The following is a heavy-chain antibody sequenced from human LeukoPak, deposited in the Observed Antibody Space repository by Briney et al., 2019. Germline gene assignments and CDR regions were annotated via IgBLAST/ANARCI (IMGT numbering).Heavy chain of an antibody. CDR2: INSDGSTT. Sequence: GGSLRLSCAASGFSLGTDWMNWVRQAPGKGLVWVSRINSDGSTTTYADSVKGRFTISRDNAKNTLYLQMNSLRAEDTAVYYCAGGGYLLDYWGQGTLVTVSS. CDR1: GFSLGTDW. CDR3: AGGGYLLDY. J-gene: IGHJ4*02. V-gene: IGHV3-74*01. D-gene: IGHD1-26*01.